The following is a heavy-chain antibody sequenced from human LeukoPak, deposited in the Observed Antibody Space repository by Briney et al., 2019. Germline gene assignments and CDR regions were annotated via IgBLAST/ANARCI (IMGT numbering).Heavy chain of an antibody. D-gene: IGHD3-3*01. CDR2: IHHSGRT. CDR1: GYSISSDYY. CDR3: ARDHLANLASRLFDP. V-gene: IGHV4-38-2*02. Sequence: SETLSLTCTVSGYSISSDYYWGWIRPPPGKGLEWIGSIHHSGRTYYNPSLKSRVTISVDTSKNQFSLKLSSVTAADTAVYYCARDHLANLASRLFDPWGQGTLVTVSS. J-gene: IGHJ5*02.